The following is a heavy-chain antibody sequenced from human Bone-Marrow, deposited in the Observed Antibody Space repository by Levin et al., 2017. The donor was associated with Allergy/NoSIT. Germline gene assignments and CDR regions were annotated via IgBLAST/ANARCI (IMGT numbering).Heavy chain of an antibody. Sequence: GGSLRLSCAASGFSLSDYIMHWVRQAPGKGLEWVAVISYDGRKSDYGDSVKGRFTISRDTGKNTVYMEMNSLRTEDAALYYCARGAAGTLSHWGQGTLVSVSS. D-gene: IGHD6-13*01. CDR3: ARGAAGTLSH. J-gene: IGHJ4*02. CDR2: ISYDGRKS. CDR1: GFSLSDYI. V-gene: IGHV3-30*04.